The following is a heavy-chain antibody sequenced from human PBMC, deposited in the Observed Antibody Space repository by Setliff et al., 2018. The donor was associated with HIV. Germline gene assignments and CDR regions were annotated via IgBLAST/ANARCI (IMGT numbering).Heavy chain of an antibody. J-gene: IGHJ6*02. CDR3: AREDYYYYGMDV. CDR2: ITPILGIA. V-gene: IGHV1-69*04. Sequence: ASVKVSCKASGGTFSSYTISWVRQAPGQGLEWMGRITPILGIANYAQKFQGRVTITADKSTSTAYMELRSLRSDDTAVYYCAREDYYYYGMDVWGQGTTVTVS. CDR1: GGTFSSYT.